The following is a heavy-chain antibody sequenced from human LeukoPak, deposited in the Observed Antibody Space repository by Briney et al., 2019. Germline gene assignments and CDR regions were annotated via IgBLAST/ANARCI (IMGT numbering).Heavy chain of an antibody. D-gene: IGHD3-22*01. Sequence: PGGSLRLSCAASGFTFSDYYMSWIRQAPGKGLEWVSYISSSGSTIYYADSVKGRFTISRDNSKNTLYLQMNSLRAEDTAVYYCARVPLDYYDSSGYEHYWGQGTLVTVSS. CDR1: GFTFSDYY. V-gene: IGHV3-11*01. CDR2: ISSSGSTI. CDR3: ARVPLDYYDSSGYEHY. J-gene: IGHJ4*02.